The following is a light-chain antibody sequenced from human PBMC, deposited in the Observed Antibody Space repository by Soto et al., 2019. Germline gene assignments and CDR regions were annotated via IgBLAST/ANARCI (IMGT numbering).Light chain of an antibody. CDR1: QSISSC. CDR3: QQYYTLAPA. CDR2: AAS. J-gene: IGKJ1*01. V-gene: IGKV1D-8*01. Sequence: VIWMTQSPSLLSASTGDSVTITCRISQSISSCLAWYQQKPEKAPELLIYAASTLQSGVPSRFSGSGSGTDFTLTISCLQSVDFATYYCQQYYTLAPALGQGTKVEIK.